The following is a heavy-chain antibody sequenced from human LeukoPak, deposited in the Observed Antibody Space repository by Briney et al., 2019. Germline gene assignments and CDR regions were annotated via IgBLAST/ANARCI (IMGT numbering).Heavy chain of an antibody. CDR3: ARQGVLRYFDGYRFDP. CDR2: IYTSGST. Sequence: SSETLSLTCTVSGGSISSYYWSWIRQPPGKGLEWIGYIYTSGSTNYNPSLKSRVTISVDTSKNQFSLKLSSVTAADTAVYYCARQGVLRYFDGYRFDPWGQGTLVTVSS. CDR1: GGSISSYY. J-gene: IGHJ5*02. V-gene: IGHV4-4*09. D-gene: IGHD3-9*01.